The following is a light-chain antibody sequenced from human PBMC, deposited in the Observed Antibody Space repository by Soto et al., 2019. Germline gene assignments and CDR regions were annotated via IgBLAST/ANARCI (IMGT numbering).Light chain of an antibody. CDR2: DAS. Sequence: DIQMTQSPSTLSASVGDRVTITCRASQSIRNWLAWYQQQPGEAPKLLIYDASSLESGVPSRFSGSGSGTEFTLTISSLQPDDFATYYCQQYNTYWTFGQGTKVDIK. CDR1: QSIRNW. J-gene: IGKJ1*01. V-gene: IGKV1-5*01. CDR3: QQYNTYWT.